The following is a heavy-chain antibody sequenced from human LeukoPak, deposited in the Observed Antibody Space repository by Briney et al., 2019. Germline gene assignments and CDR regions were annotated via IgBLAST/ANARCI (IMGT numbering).Heavy chain of an antibody. J-gene: IGHJ4*02. CDR2: IYYSGST. D-gene: IGHD3-10*01. V-gene: IGHV4-39*01. CDR1: GGSISSSSYY. CDR3: DGGTYYYGSGSY. Sequence: SETQSLTCTVSGGSISSSSYYWGWIRQPPGKGLEWIGSIYYSGSTYYNPSLKSRVTISVDTSKNQFSLKLSSVTAADTAVYYCDGGTYYYGSGSYWGQGTLVTVSS.